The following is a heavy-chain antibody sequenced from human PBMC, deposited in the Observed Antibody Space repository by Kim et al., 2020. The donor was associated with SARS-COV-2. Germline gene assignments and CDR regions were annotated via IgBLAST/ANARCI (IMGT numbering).Heavy chain of an antibody. CDR2: IWYDGSNK. CDR1: GFTFSSYG. Sequence: GGSLRLSCAASGFTFSSYGMHWVRQAPGKGLEWVAVIWYDGSNKYYADSVKGRFTISRDNSKNTLYLQMNSLRAEDTAVYYCATAPTYDSSGYYYYYGMDVWGQGTTVTVSS. V-gene: IGHV3-33*01. D-gene: IGHD3-22*01. J-gene: IGHJ6*02. CDR3: ATAPTYDSSGYYYYYGMDV.